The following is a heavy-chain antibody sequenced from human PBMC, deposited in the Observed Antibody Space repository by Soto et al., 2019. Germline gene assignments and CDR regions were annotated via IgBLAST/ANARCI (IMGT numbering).Heavy chain of an antibody. Sequence: SLRLSCAASGFTFSSYAMSWVRQAPGKGLEWVSAISGSGGSTYYADSVKGRFTISRDNSKNTLYLQMNSLRAEDTAVYYCAKDLMYYDFWSGYYSDYYYYGMDVWGQGTTVTVSS. CDR2: ISGSGGST. V-gene: IGHV3-23*01. D-gene: IGHD3-3*01. CDR3: AKDLMYYDFWSGYYSDYYYYGMDV. J-gene: IGHJ6*02. CDR1: GFTFSSYA.